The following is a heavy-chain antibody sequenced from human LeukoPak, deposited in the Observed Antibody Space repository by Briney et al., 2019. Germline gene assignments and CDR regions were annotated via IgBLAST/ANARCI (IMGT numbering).Heavy chain of an antibody. D-gene: IGHD6-6*01. CDR1: GFTVSSNY. Sequence: PGGSLRLSCAASGFTVSSNYMSWVRQAPGKGLEWVAIISYDGSNKYYADSVKGRFTISRDNSKNTLYLQMNSLRAEDTAVHYCAKEDRRSRYFDYWGQGTLVTVSS. J-gene: IGHJ4*02. CDR2: ISYDGSNK. V-gene: IGHV3-30*18. CDR3: AKEDRRSRYFDY.